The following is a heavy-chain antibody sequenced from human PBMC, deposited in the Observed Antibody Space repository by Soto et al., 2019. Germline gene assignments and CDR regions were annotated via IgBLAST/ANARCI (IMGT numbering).Heavy chain of an antibody. CDR3: ALATKDIVVVVAAIDY. CDR2: INPSGGST. Sequence: QVQLVQSGAEVKKPGASVKVSCKVSGYTFTSYYMHWVRQAPGQGLEWMGIINPSGGSTSYAQKFQGRVTMTRDTSTSTVYMELSSLRSEDTAVYYCALATKDIVVVVAAIDYWGQGTLVTVSS. D-gene: IGHD2-15*01. V-gene: IGHV1-46*01. CDR1: GYTFTSYY. J-gene: IGHJ4*02.